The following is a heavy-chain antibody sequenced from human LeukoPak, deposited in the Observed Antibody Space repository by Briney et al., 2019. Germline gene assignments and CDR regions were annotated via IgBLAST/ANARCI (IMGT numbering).Heavy chain of an antibody. CDR1: GFTFSSYA. V-gene: IGHV3-23*01. CDR2: ISGSGGST. CDR3: AARPVWGAFDY. D-gene: IGHD3-16*01. Sequence: GGSLRLSCAASGFTFSSYAMSWVRQAPGKGLEWVSAISGSGGSTYHADSVKGRFTISRDNSKDTLYLQMDSLRAEDTAVYYCAARPVWGAFDYWGQGTLVTVSS. J-gene: IGHJ4*02.